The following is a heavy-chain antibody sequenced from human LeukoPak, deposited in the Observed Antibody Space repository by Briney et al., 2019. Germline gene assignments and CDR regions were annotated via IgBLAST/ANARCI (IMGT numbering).Heavy chain of an antibody. Sequence: ASVKVSCKTSGFKFGSYGINWVRQAPGQGLEWMGWIRVYNGDTNYAQKLQGRVTMTTDTSTSTAYMELRSLRSDDTAVYYCATGYCSSTNCRIDYWGQGTLVSVSS. CDR2: IRVYNGDT. CDR3: ATGYCSSTNCRIDY. CDR1: GFKFGSYG. V-gene: IGHV1-18*04. D-gene: IGHD2-2*03. J-gene: IGHJ4*02.